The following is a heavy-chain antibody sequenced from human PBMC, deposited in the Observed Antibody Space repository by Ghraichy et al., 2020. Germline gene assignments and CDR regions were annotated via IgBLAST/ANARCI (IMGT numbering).Heavy chain of an antibody. D-gene: IGHD3-16*01. CDR2: ISDSGIT. Sequence: SETLSLTWTISGDSISNYYWSWIRQPPGKELEWIGYISDSGITNYNPSLMRRVTISLDTSKTHLSLALRSVTAADTAVYYCARRGRIGGTFGWFDSWGQGTLVTVSA. CDR3: ARRGRIGGTFGWFDS. V-gene: IGHV4-59*08. CDR1: GDSISNYY. J-gene: IGHJ5*01.